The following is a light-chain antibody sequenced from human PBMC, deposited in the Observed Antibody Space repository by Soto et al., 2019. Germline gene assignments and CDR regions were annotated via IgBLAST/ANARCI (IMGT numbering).Light chain of an antibody. CDR3: QQYDKWTPT. CDR2: WAS. Sequence: EKVMTQSPATLSVSPGERATLSCRASQIVSSNLAWYQQKPGQAPRLLIDWASSRATGIPVRFSGSGSGTEFTLTISSLQSEDFAVYYCQQYDKWTPTFGQGTKVDIK. V-gene: IGKV3-15*01. J-gene: IGKJ1*01. CDR1: QIVSSN.